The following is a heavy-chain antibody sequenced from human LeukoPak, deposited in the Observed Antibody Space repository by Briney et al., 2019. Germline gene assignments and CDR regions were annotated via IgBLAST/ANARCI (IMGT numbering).Heavy chain of an antibody. CDR3: ATSLSGWGTYHYMNV. Sequence: GGSLRLSCAASGFTFSSYEMNWVRQAPGKGLEWVSYISSSGSTIYYADSVKGRFTISRDNAKNSLYLQMNSLRAEDTAVYYCATSLSGWGTYHYMNVWGKGTTVTISS. CDR2: ISSSGSTI. D-gene: IGHD6-19*01. V-gene: IGHV3-48*03. J-gene: IGHJ6*03. CDR1: GFTFSSYE.